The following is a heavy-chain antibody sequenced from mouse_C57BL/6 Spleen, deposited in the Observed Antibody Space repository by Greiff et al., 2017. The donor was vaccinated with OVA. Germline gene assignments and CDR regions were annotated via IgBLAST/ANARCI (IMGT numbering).Heavy chain of an antibody. Sequence: QVQLQQPGAELVRPGSSVKLSCKASGYTFTSYWMDWVKQRPGQGLEWIGNIYPSDSETHYNQKFKDKATLTVDKSSSTAYMQLSSLTSEDSAVYYCARLYYYGSYWYFDVWGTGTTVTVSS. CDR2: IYPSDSET. J-gene: IGHJ1*03. CDR1: GYTFTSYW. D-gene: IGHD1-1*01. V-gene: IGHV1-61*01. CDR3: ARLYYYGSYWYFDV.